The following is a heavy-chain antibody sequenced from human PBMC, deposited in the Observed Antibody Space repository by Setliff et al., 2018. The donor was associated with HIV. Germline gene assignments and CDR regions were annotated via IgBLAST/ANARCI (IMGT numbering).Heavy chain of an antibody. J-gene: IGHJ5*02. CDR3: ASQPYNSGWFGGWFDP. CDR2: VYYSGNT. V-gene: IGHV4-39*02. CDR1: SGSLSGSLYY. Sequence: SETLSLTCSVSSGSLSGSLYYWGWIRQPPGKGLEWIGNVYYSGNTYYNPSLKSRLTISVDTSKSHLSLRLTSVTAADTAVYYCASQPYNSGWFGGWFDPWGQGTLVTVSS. D-gene: IGHD6-19*01.